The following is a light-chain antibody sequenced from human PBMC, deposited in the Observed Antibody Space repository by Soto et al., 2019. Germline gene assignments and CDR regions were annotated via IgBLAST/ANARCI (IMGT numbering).Light chain of an antibody. V-gene: IGKV3-20*01. CDR3: KQFGSSPLFT. J-gene: IGKJ3*01. Sequence: EIVLTQSPGTLSLCPGERATLSCRSSQSVSSSYLAWYQQKPGQAPRLLIYGASSRATGIPDRFSGSGSGTHFTLTITRLEPEGFAVYYCKQFGSSPLFTFGPGTKVDVK. CDR2: GAS. CDR1: QSVSSSY.